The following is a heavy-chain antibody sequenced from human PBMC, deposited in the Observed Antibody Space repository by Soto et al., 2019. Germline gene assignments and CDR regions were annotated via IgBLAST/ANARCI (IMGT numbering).Heavy chain of an antibody. J-gene: IGHJ4*02. CDR2: VYYSGST. CDR1: GGSINNHY. CDR3: TRDSSGWYFDY. D-gene: IGHD6-19*01. Sequence: SETLSLTCTVSGGSINNHYWSWIRQPPGKGLEWLGYVYYSGSTNYNPSLKSRVTISVDTSKNQFSLKLSSVTAADTAVYYCTRDSSGWYFDYWGQGTLVTVSS. V-gene: IGHV4-59*11.